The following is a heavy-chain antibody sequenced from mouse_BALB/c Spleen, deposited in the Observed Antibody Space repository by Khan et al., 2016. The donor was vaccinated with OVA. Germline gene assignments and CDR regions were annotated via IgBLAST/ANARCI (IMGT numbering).Heavy chain of an antibody. CDR3: AGGFPTY. J-gene: IGHJ3*01. CDR2: IHYSGST. CDR1: GYSITSGYN. Sequence: EVQLQESGPDLVKPSQSLSLTCTVTGYSITSGYNWHWIRQFPGNKLEWMGYIHYSGSTNYNPSLKSRISITRDTSKTQFFLQLNSVTSEDTATYDCAGGFPTYWGQGTLVTVSA. V-gene: IGHV3-1*02.